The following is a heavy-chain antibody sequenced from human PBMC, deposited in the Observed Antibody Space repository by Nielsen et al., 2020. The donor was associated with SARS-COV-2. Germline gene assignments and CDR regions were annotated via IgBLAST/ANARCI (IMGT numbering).Heavy chain of an antibody. CDR1: GFTFSDYY. D-gene: IGHD5-18*01. CDR2: ISHSGNYM. V-gene: IGHV3-11*03. J-gene: IGHJ6*02. Sequence: GESLKISCGASGFTFSDYYMSWIRQAPGKGLEWVSYISHSGNYMIYADSVKGRLTISRDNARNSVYLQMNSLGAEDTAVYYCARTGRNMVNYHGMDVWGQGTTVTVSS. CDR3: ARTGRNMVNYHGMDV.